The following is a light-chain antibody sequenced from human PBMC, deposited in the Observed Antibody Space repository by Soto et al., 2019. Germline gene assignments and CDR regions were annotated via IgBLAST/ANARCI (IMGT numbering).Light chain of an antibody. Sequence: EIVLTQSPATLSLSPGERATLSCRASQSVSSYLAWYQQKPGQAPRLLIYDASNRATGIPAGFSGSGSGTDFTLTISSLEPEDFAVYYCQQRSNWPPLITFGQGTRLEIK. J-gene: IGKJ5*01. CDR3: QQRSNWPPLIT. CDR1: QSVSSY. CDR2: DAS. V-gene: IGKV3-11*01.